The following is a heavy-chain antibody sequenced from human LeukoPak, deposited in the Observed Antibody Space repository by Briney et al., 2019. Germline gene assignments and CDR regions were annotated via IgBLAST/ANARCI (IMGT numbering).Heavy chain of an antibody. CDR3: ARRYSSSWYSYFDY. V-gene: IGHV4-59*08. J-gene: IGHJ4*02. D-gene: IGHD6-13*01. Sequence: SETLSLTCTVSGGSISSYYWSWIRQPPGKGLEWIGYIYYSGSTNYNPSLKSRVTISLDTSKNQFSLKLSSVTAADTAVYYCARRYSSSWYSYFDYWGQGTLVTVSS. CDR1: GGSISSYY. CDR2: IYYSGST.